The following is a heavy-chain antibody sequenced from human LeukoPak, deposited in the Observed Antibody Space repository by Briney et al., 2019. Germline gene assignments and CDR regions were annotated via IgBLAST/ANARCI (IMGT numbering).Heavy chain of an antibody. D-gene: IGHD2-2*01. Sequence: ASVKVSCKASAYTFTANYMHWVRQAPGQGLEWMGWINPRSGGTNYGEKFRGRVTMTRDTSITTAYMELSSLRFDDTAVNYCARGSGTSWFDYWGQGTLVTVSS. V-gene: IGHV1-2*02. CDR1: AYTFTANY. CDR2: INPRSGGT. J-gene: IGHJ4*02. CDR3: ARGSGTSWFDY.